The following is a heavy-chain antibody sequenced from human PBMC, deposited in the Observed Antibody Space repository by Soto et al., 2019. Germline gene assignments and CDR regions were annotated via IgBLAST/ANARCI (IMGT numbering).Heavy chain of an antibody. CDR1: GFTFSNAW. V-gene: IGHV3-15*01. D-gene: IGHD2-15*01. CDR2: IKSKTDGGTT. Sequence: GGSLRLSCAASGFTFSNAWMSWVRQAPGKGLEWVGRIKSKTDGGTTDYAAPVKGRFNISRDDSKNTLYLQMNSLKTEDTAVYYCTTEVGVAATRNAFDIWGQGTMVTVSS. CDR3: TTEVGVAATRNAFDI. J-gene: IGHJ3*02.